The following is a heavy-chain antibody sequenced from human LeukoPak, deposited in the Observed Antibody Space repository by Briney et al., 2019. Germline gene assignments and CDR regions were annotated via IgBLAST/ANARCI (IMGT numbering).Heavy chain of an antibody. CDR2: MKSKPEGGTT. V-gene: IGHV3-15*01. CDR3: TTGNP. J-gene: IGHJ5*02. Sequence: GGSLRLSCLTSGFTFVNASMSWVRQAPGKGLEWVGLMKSKPEGGTTFYAAPVRGRFTISRDDSRNTLYLQMTSLAIGDTGVYYCTTGNPWGQGTLVTVSS. CDR1: GFTFVNAS.